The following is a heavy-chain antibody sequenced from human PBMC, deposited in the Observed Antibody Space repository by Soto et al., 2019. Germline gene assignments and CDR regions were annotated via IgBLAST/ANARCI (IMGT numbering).Heavy chain of an antibody. J-gene: IGHJ6*02. V-gene: IGHV1-69*13. Sequence: SVKVSCKASGGTFSSYAISWVRQAPGQGLEWMGGIIPIFGTANYAQKFQGRVTITADESTSTAYMELSSLRSEDTAVYYCARLAVVPAATIREGAGILYYGMDVWGQGTTVTVSS. CDR3: ARLAVVPAATIREGAGILYYGMDV. D-gene: IGHD2-2*01. CDR1: GGTFSSYA. CDR2: IIPIFGTA.